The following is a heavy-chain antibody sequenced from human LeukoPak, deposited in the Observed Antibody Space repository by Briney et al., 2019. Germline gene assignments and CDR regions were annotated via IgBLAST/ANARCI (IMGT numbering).Heavy chain of an antibody. D-gene: IGHD6-13*01. CDR3: ARGGIAAAGKDWFDP. Sequence: PSETLSLTCAVYGGSFSGYYWGWIRQPPGKGLEWIGSIYYSGSTYYNPSLKSRVTISVDTSKNQFSLKLSSVTAADTAVYYCARGGIAAAGKDWFDPWGQGTLVTVSS. CDR1: GGSFSGYY. V-gene: IGHV4-34*01. J-gene: IGHJ5*02. CDR2: IYYSGST.